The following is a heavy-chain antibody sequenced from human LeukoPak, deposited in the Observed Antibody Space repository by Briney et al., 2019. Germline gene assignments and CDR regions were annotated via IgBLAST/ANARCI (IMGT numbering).Heavy chain of an antibody. CDR1: GFIVSSYY. D-gene: IGHD3/OR15-3a*01. Sequence: GGSLRLSCAASGFIVSSYYMTWVRQAPGKGLEWVSVIYGDGSTYYTDSVKGRFAISRDNSKNTLYLQMNSPSAEDTAVYYCARGDWGYWGQGTLVTVSS. CDR3: ARGDWGY. V-gene: IGHV3-53*01. J-gene: IGHJ4*02. CDR2: IYGDGST.